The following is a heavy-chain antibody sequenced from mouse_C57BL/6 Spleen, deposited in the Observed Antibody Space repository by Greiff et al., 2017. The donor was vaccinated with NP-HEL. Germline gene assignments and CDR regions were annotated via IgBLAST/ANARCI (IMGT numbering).Heavy chain of an antibody. CDR3: ARPGGSRFPFAY. CDR1: GFTFSDYG. CDR2: ISSGSSTI. D-gene: IGHD1-1*01. V-gene: IGHV5-17*01. J-gene: IGHJ3*01. Sequence: EVQVVESGGGLVKPGGSLKLSCAASGFTFSDYGMHWVRQAPEKGLEWVAYISSGSSTIYYADTVKGRFTISRDNAKNTLFLQMTSLRSEDTAMFYCARPGGSRFPFAYWGQGTLVTVSA.